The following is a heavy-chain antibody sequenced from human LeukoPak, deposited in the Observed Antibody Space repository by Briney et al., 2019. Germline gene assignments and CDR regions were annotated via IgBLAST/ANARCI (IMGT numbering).Heavy chain of an antibody. J-gene: IGHJ4*02. CDR3: ARVGWVRGALYFDY. CDR1: GFTFSSYS. CDR2: ISSSSSYI. Sequence: GGSLRLSCAASGFTFSSYSMSWVRQAPGKGLEWVSSISSSSSYIYYADSVKGRFTISRDNAKNSLYLQMNSLRAEDTAVYYCARVGWVRGALYFDYWGQGTLVTVSS. V-gene: IGHV3-21*01. D-gene: IGHD3-10*01.